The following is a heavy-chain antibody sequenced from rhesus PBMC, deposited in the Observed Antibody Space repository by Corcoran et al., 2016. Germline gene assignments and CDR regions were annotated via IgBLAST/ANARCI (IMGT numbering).Heavy chain of an antibody. CDR1: GFTFSSYG. Sequence: EVQLVESGGGLVQPGGSLRLSCAASGFTFSSYGMHWVRQAPGKGLDWVTVISLDGSKKYYADTVKCRFTISRDNAKNSLSLQMSSLRAEDTAVYYCTRGLIAAGAGHYWGQGVLVTVSS. V-gene: IGHV3-54*02. CDR2: ISLDGSKK. J-gene: IGHJ4*01. D-gene: IGHD6-13*01. CDR3: TRGLIAAGAGHY.